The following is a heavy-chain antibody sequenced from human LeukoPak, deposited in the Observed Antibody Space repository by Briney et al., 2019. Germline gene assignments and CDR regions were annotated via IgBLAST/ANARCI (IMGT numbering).Heavy chain of an antibody. CDR3: ATEFYSNGYNF. V-gene: IGHV3-15*01. CDR1: GFTFSSAW. CDR2: IKSRIDDGKT. D-gene: IGHD5-24*01. Sequence: GGSLRFSGPGSGFTFSSAWMTWVRQIPGKGREWVGNIKSRIDDGKTNHAEPMKGRFTISRDAAKHTVYLQMNSLKTEDSAVYFCATEFYSNGYNFWGQGTLVIVSS. J-gene: IGHJ4*02.